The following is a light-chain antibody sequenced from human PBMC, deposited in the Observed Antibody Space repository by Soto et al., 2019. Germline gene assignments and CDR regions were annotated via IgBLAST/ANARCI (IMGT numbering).Light chain of an antibody. CDR3: SSYTNINTRACV. CDR2: EVT. Sequence: QSALTQPRSVSGSPGQSVTFSCTGTSGDIGAYNYVSWYQQHPGKAPKLIIYEVTDRPSGVSNRFSGSKSGNTASLTISGLQAEDEAEYYCSSYTNINTRACVFGTGTKLTVL. J-gene: IGLJ1*01. V-gene: IGLV2-14*01. CDR1: SGDIGAYNY.